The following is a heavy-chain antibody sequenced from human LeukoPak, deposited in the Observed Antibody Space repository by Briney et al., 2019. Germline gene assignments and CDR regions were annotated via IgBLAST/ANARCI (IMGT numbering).Heavy chain of an antibody. J-gene: IGHJ4*02. CDR2: INTNTGNP. CDR3: ARYYSDYYFVY. CDR1: GYTFTGYY. Sequence: ASVKVSCKASGYTFTGYYMHWVRQAPGQGLEWMGWINTNTGNPTYAQGFTGRFVFSLDTSVSTAYLQISSLKAEDTAVYYCARYYSDYYFVYWGQGTLVTVSS. V-gene: IGHV7-4-1*02. D-gene: IGHD2/OR15-2a*01.